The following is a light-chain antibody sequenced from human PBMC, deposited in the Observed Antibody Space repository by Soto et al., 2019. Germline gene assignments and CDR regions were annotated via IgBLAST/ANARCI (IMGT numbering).Light chain of an antibody. CDR3: AAWDDSLNGPVV. CDR2: SNN. V-gene: IGLV1-44*01. CDR1: SSNIGSNT. J-gene: IGLJ2*01. Sequence: QSVLTQPPSASGTPGQRVTISCSGSSSNIGSNTVNWYKQLPGTAPKLLIYSNNQRPSVVPDRFSGSKSGTSASLAISGLQSEDEADYYCAAWDDSLNGPVVFGGGTKLTVL.